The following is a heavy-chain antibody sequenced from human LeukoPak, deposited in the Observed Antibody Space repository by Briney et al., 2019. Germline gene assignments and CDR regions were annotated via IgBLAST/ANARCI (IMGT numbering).Heavy chain of an antibody. D-gene: IGHD6-6*01. CDR3: ARDRGDSSSSPFDY. CDR2: IYTSGGT. V-gene: IGHV4-4*07. CDR1: GGSISSYY. Sequence: SETLSLTCTVSGGSISSYYWSWIRQPAGKGLEWIGRIYTSGGTNYNPSLKSRVTMSVDTSKNQFSLKLSSVTAADTAVYYCARDRGDSSSSPFDYWGQGTPVTVSS. J-gene: IGHJ4*02.